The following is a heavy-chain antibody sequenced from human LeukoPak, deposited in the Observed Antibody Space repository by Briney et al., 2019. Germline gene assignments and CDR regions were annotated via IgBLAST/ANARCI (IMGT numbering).Heavy chain of an antibody. J-gene: IGHJ4*02. Sequence: GGSLRLSCAASGFTFSSYGMHWVRQAPGKGLEWVAVVSYDGSNKYYADSVKGRFTISRDNSKNTLYLQMNSLRAEDTAVYYCATGGSGWFPYFDYWGQGTLVTVSS. CDR3: ATGGSGWFPYFDY. CDR2: VSYDGSNK. V-gene: IGHV3-30*03. CDR1: GFTFSSYG. D-gene: IGHD6-19*01.